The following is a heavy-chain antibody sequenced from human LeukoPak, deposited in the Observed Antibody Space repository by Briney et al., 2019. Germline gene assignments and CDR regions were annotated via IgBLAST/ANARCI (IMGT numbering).Heavy chain of an antibody. CDR2: IYYSGST. CDR1: GGSISSYY. D-gene: IGHD5-24*01. CDR3: ARDEGDGYNRYFDY. J-gene: IGHJ4*02. V-gene: IGHV4-59*01. Sequence: SETLSLTCTVSGGSISSYYWSWIRQPPGKGLEWIGYIYYSGSTNYNPSLKSRVTISVDTSKNQFSLKLSSVTVADTAVYYCARDEGDGYNRYFDYWGQGTLVTVSS.